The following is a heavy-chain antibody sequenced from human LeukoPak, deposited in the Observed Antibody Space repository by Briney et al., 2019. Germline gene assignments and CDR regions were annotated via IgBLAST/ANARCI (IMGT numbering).Heavy chain of an antibody. V-gene: IGHV1-2*02. Sequence: GASVKVSCKASGYTFTSYYMHWVRQAPGQGLEWMGWINPNSGGTKYAQKFQGRVTMTRDTSISTAYMELSRLRSDDTAVYYCAREDTAMVSLAVDAFDIWGQGTMVTVSS. D-gene: IGHD5-18*01. CDR3: AREDTAMVSLAVDAFDI. CDR2: INPNSGGT. J-gene: IGHJ3*02. CDR1: GYTFTSYY.